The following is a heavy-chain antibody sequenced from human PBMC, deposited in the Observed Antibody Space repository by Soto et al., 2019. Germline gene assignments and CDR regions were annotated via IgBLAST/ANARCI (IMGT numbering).Heavy chain of an antibody. CDR2: INHSGST. V-gene: IGHV4-34*01. CDR1: CGSFSGYY. J-gene: IGHJ5*02. CDR3: ARGSGIAARGWFAP. Sequence: SETLSRTCAVYCGSFSGYYWSWIRQPAWEGLEWVGEINHSGSTNYNPSLKSRVTISVDTSKNQFSLKLRSVTAADTAVYYCARGSGIAARGWFAPWGQGTMVTVSS. D-gene: IGHD6-6*01.